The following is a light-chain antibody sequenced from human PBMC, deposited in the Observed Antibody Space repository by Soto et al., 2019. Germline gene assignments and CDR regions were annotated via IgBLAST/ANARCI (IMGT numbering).Light chain of an antibody. J-gene: IGKJ1*01. Sequence: DIQMTQSPSSLSASVGDTVSITCRASQGIIDYLAWYQQRPGKAPRLLIYAASTLHTGVPSRFSGSGAGTDFTLKIRSLQPEDVGTYYCQKYDTVPQTFGPGTRVEIK. CDR2: AAS. CDR1: QGIIDY. V-gene: IGKV1-27*01. CDR3: QKYDTVPQT.